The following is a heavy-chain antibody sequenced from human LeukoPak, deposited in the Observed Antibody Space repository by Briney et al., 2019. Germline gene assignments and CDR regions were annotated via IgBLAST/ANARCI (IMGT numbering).Heavy chain of an antibody. J-gene: IGHJ4*02. CDR1: GFTFSSYS. CDR2: ISSSSSYI. Sequence: GGSLRLSCAASGFTFSSYSMNWVRQAPGKGLEWVSSISSSSSYIYYADSVKGRFTISRDNAKNSLYLQMNSLRAEDMALYYCAKGPRSSGWQYYFDYWGQGTLVTVSS. V-gene: IGHV3-21*04. D-gene: IGHD6-19*01. CDR3: AKGPRSSGWQYYFDY.